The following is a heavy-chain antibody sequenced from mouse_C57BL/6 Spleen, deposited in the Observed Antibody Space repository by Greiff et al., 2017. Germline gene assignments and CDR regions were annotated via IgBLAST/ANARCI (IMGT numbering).Heavy chain of an antibody. Sequence: VQLKESGAELARPGASVKMSCKASGYTFTSYTMHWVKQRPGQGLEWIGYINPSSGYTKYNQKFKDKATLTADKSSSTAYMQLSSLTSEDSAVYYCAREGLRPLDYWGQGTTLTVSS. D-gene: IGHD1-2*01. CDR3: AREGLRPLDY. CDR1: GYTFTSYT. V-gene: IGHV1-4*01. CDR2: INPSSGYT. J-gene: IGHJ2*01.